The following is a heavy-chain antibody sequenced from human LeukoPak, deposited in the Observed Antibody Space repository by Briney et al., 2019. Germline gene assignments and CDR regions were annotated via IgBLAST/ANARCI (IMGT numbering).Heavy chain of an antibody. CDR3: AKDRPGAAIDY. V-gene: IGHV3-30*18. D-gene: IGHD1-26*01. J-gene: IGHJ4*02. Sequence: GGSLRLSCAASGVTFSSYGMHWVRQAPGRGLEWVAVISYDGSNKYYADSVKGRFTISRDNSKNTLYLQMNSLRAEDTAVYYCAKDRPGAAIDYWGQGTLVTVSS. CDR1: GVTFSSYG. CDR2: ISYDGSNK.